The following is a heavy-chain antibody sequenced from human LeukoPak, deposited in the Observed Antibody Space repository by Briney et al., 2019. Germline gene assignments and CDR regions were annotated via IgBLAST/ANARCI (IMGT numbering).Heavy chain of an antibody. CDR1: GFTFSSYA. Sequence: GGSLRLSCAASGFTFSSYAMHWVRQAPGKGLEWVAVISYDGSNKYYADSVKGRFTISRDNSKNTLYLQMNSLRAEDTAVYYCARVLVSSSSGRVKNWFDPWGQGTLVTVSS. V-gene: IGHV3-30-3*01. J-gene: IGHJ5*02. CDR2: ISYDGSNK. CDR3: ARVLVSSSSGRVKNWFDP. D-gene: IGHD6-6*01.